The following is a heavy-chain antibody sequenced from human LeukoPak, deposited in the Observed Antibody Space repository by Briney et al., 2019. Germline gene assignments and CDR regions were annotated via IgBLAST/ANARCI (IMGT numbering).Heavy chain of an antibody. D-gene: IGHD6-13*01. V-gene: IGHV4-59*01. J-gene: IGHJ4*02. CDR2: IYYSGST. Sequence: PSETLSLTCTVSGGSISSYYWSWIRQPPGKGLEWIGYIYYSGSTHYNPSLKSRVTISVDTSKNQFSLKLSSVTAADTAVYYCARDNSSSLGVFDYWGQGTLVTVSS. CDR1: GGSISSYY. CDR3: ARDNSSSLGVFDY.